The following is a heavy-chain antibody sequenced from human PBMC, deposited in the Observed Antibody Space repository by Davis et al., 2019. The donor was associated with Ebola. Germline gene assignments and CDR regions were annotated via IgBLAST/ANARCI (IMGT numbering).Heavy chain of an antibody. CDR1: GFTFSSYA. V-gene: IGHV3-21*01. CDR2: ISSSSSYI. J-gene: IGHJ4*02. D-gene: IGHD6-13*01. CDR3: AKLEQLGY. Sequence: GESLKISCAASGFTFSSYAMHWVRQAPGKGLEWVSSISSSSSYIYYADSVKGRFTISRDNSKNTLYLQMNSLRAEDTAVYYCAKLEQLGYWGQGTLVTVSS.